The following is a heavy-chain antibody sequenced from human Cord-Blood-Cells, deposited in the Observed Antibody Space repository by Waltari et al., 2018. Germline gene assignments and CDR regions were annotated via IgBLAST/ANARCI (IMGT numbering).Heavy chain of an antibody. CDR2: ISWNSGSI. D-gene: IGHD2-21*01. CDR1: GFTFDDYA. V-gene: IGHV3-9*01. CDR3: AKDDLLEAYFDY. J-gene: IGHJ4*02. Sequence: EVQLVESGGGLVQPGRSLRLSCAAPGFTFDDYAIHWVRQAPGKGLEWVSGISWNSGSIGYADSVKGRFTISRDNAKNSLYLQMNSLRAEDTALYYCAKDDLLEAYFDYWGQGTLVTVSS.